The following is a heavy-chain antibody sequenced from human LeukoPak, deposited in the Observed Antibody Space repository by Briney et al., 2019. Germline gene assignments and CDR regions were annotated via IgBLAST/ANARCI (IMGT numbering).Heavy chain of an antibody. CDR3: AGGMYYDILTGSGFDY. D-gene: IGHD3-9*01. V-gene: IGHV3-21*01. CDR2: ISSSSSYI. Sequence: GGSLRLSCAASGFTFSSYSMNWVRQAPGKGLEWVSSISSSSSYIYYADSVKGRFTISRDNAKNSLYLQMNSLRAEDTAVYYCAGGMYYDILTGSGFDYWGQGTLVTASS. J-gene: IGHJ4*02. CDR1: GFTFSSYS.